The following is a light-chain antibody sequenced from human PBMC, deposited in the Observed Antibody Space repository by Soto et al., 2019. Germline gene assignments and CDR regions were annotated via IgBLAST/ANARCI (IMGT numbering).Light chain of an antibody. J-gene: IGKJ2*01. Sequence: IVLTQSPATLSLSPGERATLSCGASQRVSSSYLAWYQQKPGLAPRLLIYDASSRATGIPDRFSGSGSGTDFTLTISILEPEDFAVYYCQQYGSSPYTFGQGTQLASK. CDR3: QQYGSSPYT. V-gene: IGKV3D-20*01. CDR2: DAS. CDR1: QRVSSSY.